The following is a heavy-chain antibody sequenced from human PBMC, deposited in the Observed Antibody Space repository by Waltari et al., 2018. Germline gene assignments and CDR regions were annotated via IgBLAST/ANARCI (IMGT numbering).Heavy chain of an antibody. CDR3: ERDPEGSGWYRSYFDY. CDR1: GYSIISVCY. J-gene: IGHJ4*02. V-gene: IGHV4-38-2*02. D-gene: IGHD6-19*01. CDR2: IYHSGST. Sequence: QVHLQEPVPGLVKPSEPLSPPRPVSGYSIISVCYWGWLRQPPGKGLEWIGSIYHSGSTYYNPSLKSRVTISVDTSKNQFSLKLSSVTAADTAVYYCERDPEGSGWYRSYFDYWGQGTLVTVSS.